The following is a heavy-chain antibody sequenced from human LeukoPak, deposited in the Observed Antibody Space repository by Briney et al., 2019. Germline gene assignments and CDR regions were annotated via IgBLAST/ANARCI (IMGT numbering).Heavy chain of an antibody. Sequence: ASVKVSCKASGYTFTSYGISRVRQAPGQGLEWMGWISAYNGNTNYAQKLQGRVTMTTDTSTSTAYMELRSLRSDDTAVYYCARDSMVAATPEYDYWGQGTLVTVSS. CDR3: ARDSMVAATPEYDY. CDR1: GYTFTSYG. V-gene: IGHV1-18*01. CDR2: ISAYNGNT. J-gene: IGHJ4*02. D-gene: IGHD2-15*01.